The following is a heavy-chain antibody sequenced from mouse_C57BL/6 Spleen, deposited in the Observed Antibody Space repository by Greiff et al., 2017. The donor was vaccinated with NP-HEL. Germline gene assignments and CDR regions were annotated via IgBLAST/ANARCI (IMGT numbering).Heavy chain of an antibody. CDR1: GFSLTSYG. CDR2: IWSGGST. CDR3: ARKGDGYYEYYAMDY. J-gene: IGHJ4*01. D-gene: IGHD2-3*01. V-gene: IGHV2-2*01. Sequence: QVQLQQSGPGLVQPSQSLSITCTVSGFSLTSYGVHWVRQSPGKGLEWLGVIWSGGSTDYNAAFISRLSISKDNSKSQVCFKMNSLQADDTAIYYCARKGDGYYEYYAMDYWGQGTSVTVSS.